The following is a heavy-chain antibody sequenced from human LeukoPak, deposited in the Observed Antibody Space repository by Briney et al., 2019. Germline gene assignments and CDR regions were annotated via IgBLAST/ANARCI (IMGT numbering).Heavy chain of an antibody. V-gene: IGHV1-2*02. CDR1: GYTYTGYY. CDR3: ARVFISGSYRDGFDI. CDR2: INPNSGGT. J-gene: IGHJ3*02. Sequence: ASVKVSGKASGYTYTGYYIHWVRQAPGQGLEWMGWINPNSGGTNYQGRVTMTRDTSISTAYMELSRLRSDDTAVYYCARVFISGSYRDGFDIWGQGTMVTVSS. D-gene: IGHD1-26*01.